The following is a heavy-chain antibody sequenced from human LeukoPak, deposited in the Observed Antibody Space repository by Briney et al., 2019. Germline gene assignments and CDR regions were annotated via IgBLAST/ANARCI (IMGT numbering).Heavy chain of an antibody. J-gene: IGHJ4*02. CDR3: ARDLTKWDLPDY. V-gene: IGHV4-59*01. Sequence: SETLSLTCTVSGGSISSYHWIWIRQPPGKGLEWIGYIYYSGTSNYNPSLKSRVTISLDTSKNQFSLELRSVIAADTAVYYCARDLTKWDLPDYWGQGTLVTVSS. D-gene: IGHD1-26*01. CDR2: IYYSGTS. CDR1: GGSISSYH.